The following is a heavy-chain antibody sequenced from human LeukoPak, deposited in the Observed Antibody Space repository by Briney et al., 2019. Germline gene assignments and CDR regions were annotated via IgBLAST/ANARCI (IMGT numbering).Heavy chain of an antibody. CDR2: VVGNGGTT. D-gene: IGHD6-19*01. J-gene: IGHJ4*02. CDR1: GFTFVNYA. V-gene: IGHV3-23*01. Sequence: PGGSLRLSCAASGFTFVNYAMSWVRQAPGMGLEWVSAVVGNGGTTFYADSVKGRFTISRDNSKNTVYLQINSLRGEDTAVYYCAKARLSTGWAYNDYWGQGALVTVSS. CDR3: AKARLSTGWAYNDY.